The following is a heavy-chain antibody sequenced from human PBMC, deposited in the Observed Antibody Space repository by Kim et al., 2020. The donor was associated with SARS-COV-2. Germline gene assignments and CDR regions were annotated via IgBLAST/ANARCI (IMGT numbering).Heavy chain of an antibody. D-gene: IGHD5-18*01. V-gene: IGHV3-21*01. J-gene: IGHJ4*02. Sequence: GGSLRLSCTTSGFIFSNYNMNWVRQAPGKGLEWVASISPGSTYRYHADSVKGRFSISRDDAKNSLFLHMNSLRVVDTAVYYCAREGVASSGPPGASYFESWGRGVPVTVSS. CDR2: ISPGSTYR. CDR1: GFIFSNYN. CDR3: AREGVASSGPPGASYFES.